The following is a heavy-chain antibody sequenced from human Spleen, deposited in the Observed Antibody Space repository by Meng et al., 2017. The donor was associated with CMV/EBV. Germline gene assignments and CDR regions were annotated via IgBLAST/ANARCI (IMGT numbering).Heavy chain of an antibody. CDR1: GYTFAGYY. D-gene: IGHD3-22*01. Sequence: KASGYTFAGYYMHWVRQAPGQGLEWMGWINPNSGGTNYAQKFQGRVTMTRDTSISTAYMELSRLRSDDTAVYYYARDGFDTMTSFDYWGQGTLVTVSS. CDR2: INPNSGGT. J-gene: IGHJ4*02. V-gene: IGHV1-2*02. CDR3: ARDGFDTMTSFDY.